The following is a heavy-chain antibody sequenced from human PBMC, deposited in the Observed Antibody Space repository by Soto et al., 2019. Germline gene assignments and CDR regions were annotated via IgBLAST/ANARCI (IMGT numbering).Heavy chain of an antibody. CDR1: GYSFTSYG. Sequence: ASVKVSCKASGYSFTSYGISWVRQAPGQGLEWMGWISAYNGNTNYAQKLQGRVTMTTDTSTSTAYMELRSLRSDDTAVYYCARDGLVVATSPFDYWGQGTLVTVSS. J-gene: IGHJ4*02. CDR2: ISAYNGNT. V-gene: IGHV1-18*01. CDR3: ARDGLVVATSPFDY. D-gene: IGHD5-12*01.